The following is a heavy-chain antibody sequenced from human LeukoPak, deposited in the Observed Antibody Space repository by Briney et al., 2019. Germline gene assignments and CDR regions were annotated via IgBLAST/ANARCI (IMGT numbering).Heavy chain of an antibody. Sequence: EGSLRLSCAASGFTFSNYAMNWVRQPPGKGLEWVSSITGSGGSTYYADSVKGRFTISRDSSKNTLYLQMNSLRAEDTAVYYCAKGLLVDPGWGQGTLVTVSS. V-gene: IGHV3-23*01. J-gene: IGHJ4*02. D-gene: IGHD2-8*01. CDR1: GFTFSNYA. CDR3: AKGLLVDPG. CDR2: ITGSGGST.